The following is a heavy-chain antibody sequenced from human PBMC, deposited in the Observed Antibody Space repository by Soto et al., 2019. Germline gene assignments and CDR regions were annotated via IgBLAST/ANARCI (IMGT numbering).Heavy chain of an antibody. D-gene: IGHD4-17*01. CDR2: IYYSGST. CDR1: GVSISSGGYY. CDR3: ARGGDYISTVTTSYWYFDL. V-gene: IGHV4-31*03. J-gene: IGHJ2*01. Sequence: SETLSLTCTVSGVSISSGGYYWSWIRQHPGKGLEWIGYIYYSGSTYYNPSLKSRVTISVDTSKNQLSLKLSSVTAADTAVYYCARGGDYISTVTTSYWYFDLWGRGTLVTVSS.